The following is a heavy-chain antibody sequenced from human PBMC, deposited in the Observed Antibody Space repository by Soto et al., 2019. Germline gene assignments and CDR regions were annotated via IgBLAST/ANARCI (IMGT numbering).Heavy chain of an antibody. CDR3: AKVRAAAPCINY. CDR2: IYHSGST. V-gene: IGHV4-4*02. D-gene: IGHD2-15*01. CDR1: GGSISSSNW. J-gene: IGHJ4*02. Sequence: TLSLTCAVSGGSISSSNWWSWVRQPPGKGLEWIGEIYHSGSTNYNPSLKSRVTISVDKSKNQFSLKLSSVTAADTAVYYCAKVRAAAPCINYWGQGTLVTVSS.